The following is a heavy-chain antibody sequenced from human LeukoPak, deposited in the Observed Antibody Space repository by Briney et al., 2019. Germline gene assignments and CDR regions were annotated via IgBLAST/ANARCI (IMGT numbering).Heavy chain of an antibody. CDR2: TYSDSST. J-gene: IGHJ4*02. CDR3: ARDQDGDRTTFDY. Sequence: GGSLRLSCAASGFTVSSNYMSWVRQAPGKGLEWVSVTYSDSSTYYTDSVKGRFTISRDNSKNTLYLQMNSLGAEDTAVYYCARDQDGDRTTFDYRGQGTLVTVSS. D-gene: IGHD4-17*01. CDR1: GFTVSSNY. V-gene: IGHV3-53*01.